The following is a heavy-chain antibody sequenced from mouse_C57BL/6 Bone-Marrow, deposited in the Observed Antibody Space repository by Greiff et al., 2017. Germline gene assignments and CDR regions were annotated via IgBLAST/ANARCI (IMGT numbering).Heavy chain of an antibody. Sequence: EVQLQQSGPELVKPGASVKISCKASGYSFTDYNMNWVKQSNGKSLEWIGVINPNYGTTSYNQKFKGKATVPVDQSASTAYMQLNSLTSEDSAVYYCARDDGYYESYYDWDYWGQGTTLTVSS. J-gene: IGHJ2*01. V-gene: IGHV1-39*01. D-gene: IGHD2-3*01. CDR1: GYSFTDYN. CDR3: ARDDGYYESYYDWDY. CDR2: INPNYGTT.